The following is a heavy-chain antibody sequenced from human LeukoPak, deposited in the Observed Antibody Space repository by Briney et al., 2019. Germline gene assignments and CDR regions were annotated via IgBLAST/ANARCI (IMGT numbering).Heavy chain of an antibody. CDR1: VFTFSSYA. D-gene: IGHD4-23*01. CDR3: AREECGGNAFDY. J-gene: IGHJ4*02. Sequence: PGGSLRLSCAASVFTFSSYAMHWVRQAPGKGLEWVAVISYDGSNKYYADSVKGRFTISRDNSKNTLYLQMNSLRAEDTAVYYCAREECGGNAFDYWGQGTLVTVSS. V-gene: IGHV3-30-3*01. CDR2: ISYDGSNK.